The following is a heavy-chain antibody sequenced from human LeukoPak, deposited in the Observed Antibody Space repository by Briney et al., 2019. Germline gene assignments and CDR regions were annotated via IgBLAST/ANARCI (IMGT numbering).Heavy chain of an antibody. CDR2: IYYSGST. Sequence: SETLSLTCTVSGGSISSYYWSWIRQSPGKGLDWIGYIYYSGSTNYNPSLKSRVTISVDTSKNQFSLKLSSVTAADTAVYYCARDQKGGQWLGRHYYYFYYMDVWGTGTTVTVSS. J-gene: IGHJ6*03. CDR1: GGSISSYY. V-gene: IGHV4-59*01. D-gene: IGHD6-19*01. CDR3: ARDQKGGQWLGRHYYYFYYMDV.